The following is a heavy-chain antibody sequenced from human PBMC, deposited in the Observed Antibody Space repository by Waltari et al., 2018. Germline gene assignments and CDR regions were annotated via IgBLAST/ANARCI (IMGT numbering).Heavy chain of an antibody. CDR1: GYIFIDHY. Sequence: QVHLVHSGTELRKPGASMRVSSQAAGYIFIDHYIHWVRQAPGQGLEWMGWMNPNSGGTNYAQKFQGRVTMTRDTSTSTAYMELTRLTSDDTAIYYCARDGALDFWGQGSLVTVSS. CDR3: ARDGALDF. V-gene: IGHV1-2*02. CDR2: MNPNSGGT. D-gene: IGHD2-15*01. J-gene: IGHJ4*02.